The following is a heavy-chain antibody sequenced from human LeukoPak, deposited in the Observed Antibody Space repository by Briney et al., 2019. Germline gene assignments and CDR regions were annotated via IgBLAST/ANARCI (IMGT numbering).Heavy chain of an antibody. CDR1: GFSLSSYS. D-gene: IGHD6-6*01. V-gene: IGHV3-48*01. CDR3: ARKNTTSSEDY. Sequence: PGGSLRLSCAASGFSLSSYSMNWVRQAPGKGLEWVSFISGSSSTIDYADSVKGRFTISRDNGKNSLFLHMNSLRAEDTAVYYCARKNTTSSEDYWGQGTLVTVSS. J-gene: IGHJ4*02. CDR2: ISGSSSTI.